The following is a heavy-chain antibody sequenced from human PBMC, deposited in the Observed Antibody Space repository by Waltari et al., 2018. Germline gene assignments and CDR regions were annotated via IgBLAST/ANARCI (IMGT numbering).Heavy chain of an antibody. CDR1: GFTFSSYW. V-gene: IGHV3-7*01. CDR3: ARDFEARSHSSYYYYYYMDV. Sequence: EVQLVESGGGLVQPGGSLRLSCAASGFTFSSYWMSWVRQAPGKGLEWVANIKQDGSEKYYLDSVKGRFTISRDNSKNTLYLQMNSLRAEDTAVYYCARDFEARSHSSYYYYYYMDVWGKGTTVTVSS. D-gene: IGHD1-26*01. CDR2: IKQDGSEK. J-gene: IGHJ6*03.